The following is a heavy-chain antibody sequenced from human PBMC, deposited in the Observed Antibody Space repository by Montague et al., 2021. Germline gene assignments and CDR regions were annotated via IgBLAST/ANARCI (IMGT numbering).Heavy chain of an antibody. CDR1: GGSISSINW. V-gene: IGHV4-4*02. J-gene: IGHJ4*02. CDR3: ARDNGYCNITSCSPLTY. D-gene: IGHD2-2*03. Sequence: SETLSLTCAVPGGSISSINWWSWARQPPGKGLEWIGEILHTGSTNYNPSLKSRVTISVDKSKNQFSLKLSSVTAADTAVYYCARDNGYCNITSCSPLTYWGQGTLVTVSS. CDR2: ILHTGST.